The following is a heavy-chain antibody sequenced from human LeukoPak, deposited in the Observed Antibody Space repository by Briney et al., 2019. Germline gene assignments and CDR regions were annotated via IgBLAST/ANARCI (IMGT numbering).Heavy chain of an antibody. D-gene: IGHD2-15*01. Sequence: GGSLRLSCAASGFTVSSNYMSWVRQAPGKGLEWVSVIYSGGSTYYADSVKGRFTIPRDNSKNTLYLQMNSLRAEDTAVYYCAREKRDYCSGGSCYSYLDYWGQGTLVTVSS. J-gene: IGHJ4*02. CDR2: IYSGGST. V-gene: IGHV3-66*02. CDR1: GFTVSSNY. CDR3: AREKRDYCSGGSCYSYLDY.